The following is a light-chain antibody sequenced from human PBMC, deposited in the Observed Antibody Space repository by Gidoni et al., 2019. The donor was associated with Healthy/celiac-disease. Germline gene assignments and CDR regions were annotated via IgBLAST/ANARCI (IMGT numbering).Light chain of an antibody. V-gene: IGKV3D-20*01. CDR2: DAA. Sequence: EIVLTQSPATLSLSPGERATLSCGASQSVSSSYLAWYQQKPGLAPRHLIYDAASRAHGIPDRCSGGGSGTNFTIPTSRLEPEDFAVYYCQQYGSSPPITFGQGTRLEIK. CDR1: QSVSSSY. CDR3: QQYGSSPPIT. J-gene: IGKJ5*01.